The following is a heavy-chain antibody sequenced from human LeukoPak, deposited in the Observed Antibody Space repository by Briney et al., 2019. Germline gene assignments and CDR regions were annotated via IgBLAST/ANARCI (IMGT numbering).Heavy chain of an antibody. D-gene: IGHD3-16*01. Sequence: GGSLRLSCAASGFTVSSNYMSWVRQAPGKGLEWVSVIYSGGSTYYADSVKGRFTISRDNSKNTLYLQMNSLRAEDTAVYYCARGIMITFGGVIDYWGREPWSPSPQ. CDR3: ARGIMITFGGVIDY. V-gene: IGHV3-53*01. CDR2: IYSGGST. J-gene: IGHJ4*02. CDR1: GFTVSSNY.